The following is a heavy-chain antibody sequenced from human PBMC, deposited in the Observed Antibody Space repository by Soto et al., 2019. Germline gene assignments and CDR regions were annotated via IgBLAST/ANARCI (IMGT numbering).Heavy chain of an antibody. CDR2: ISWNSGSI. V-gene: IGHV3-9*01. D-gene: IGHD3-3*01. J-gene: IGHJ4*02. CDR1: GFTFDDYA. Sequence: PVGSLRLSCAASGFTFDDYAMHWVRQAPGKGLEWVSGISWNSGSIGYADSVKGRFTISRDNAKNSLYLQMNSLRAEDTALYYCAKVAPKYDFWSGYLDYWGQGTLVTVSS. CDR3: AKVAPKYDFWSGYLDY.